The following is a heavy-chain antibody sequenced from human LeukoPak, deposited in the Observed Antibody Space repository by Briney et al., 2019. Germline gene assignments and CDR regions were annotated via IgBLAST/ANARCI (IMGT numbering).Heavy chain of an antibody. J-gene: IGHJ4*02. CDR2: TDYRSKLYN. V-gene: IGHV6-1*01. CDR1: GDSVSSNSAA. Sequence: SQTLSLTGAISGDSVSSNSAAWNWIRQSPSRGLEWLGRTDYRSKLYNDYAVAVKSRITINPDTSKNQFSLQLNSVTHEDTAVYYCARGGAAAGTFLFDYWGQGTLVTVSS. CDR3: ARGGAAAGTFLFDY. D-gene: IGHD6-13*01.